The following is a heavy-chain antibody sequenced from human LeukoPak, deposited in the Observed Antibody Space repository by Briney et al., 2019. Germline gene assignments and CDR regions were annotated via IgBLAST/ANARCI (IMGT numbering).Heavy chain of an antibody. Sequence: PGGSLKLSCAASGFTVSSNYMSWVRQAPGKGLEWVSVIYSGGSTYYADSVRGRFTISRDNSKNTLYLQMNSLRAEDTAVYYCARIAVAGTCFDYWGQGTLVTASS. CDR3: ARIAVAGTCFDY. CDR2: IYSGGST. CDR1: GFTVSSNY. J-gene: IGHJ4*02. V-gene: IGHV3-66*01. D-gene: IGHD6-19*01.